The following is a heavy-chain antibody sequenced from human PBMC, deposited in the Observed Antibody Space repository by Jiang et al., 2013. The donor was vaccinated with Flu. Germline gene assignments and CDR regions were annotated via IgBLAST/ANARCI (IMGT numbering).Heavy chain of an antibody. D-gene: IGHD6-13*01. CDR2: INHSGST. CDR3: ASSSSWYVFFY. V-gene: IGHV4-34*01. J-gene: IGHJ4*02. Sequence: KGLEWIGEINHSGSTNYNPSLKSRVTISVDTSKNQXSLKLSSVTAADTAVYYCASSSSWYVFFYWGQGTLVTVSS.